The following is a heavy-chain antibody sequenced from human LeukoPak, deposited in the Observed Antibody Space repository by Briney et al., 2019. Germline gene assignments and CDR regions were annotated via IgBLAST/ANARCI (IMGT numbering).Heavy chain of an antibody. J-gene: IGHJ3*02. V-gene: IGHV1-18*01. D-gene: IGHD6-19*01. CDR3: ARAGGWARGDYKADAFDI. Sequence: SVTVSCKASGYTFTNFGISWVRQAPGQGLEWMGWISVYKGDTNYAQILQGRVTMTTDTSTSTAYMELRSLRSDDTAVYYCARAGGWARGDYKADAFDIWGQGTMVTVSS. CDR1: GYTFTNFG. CDR2: ISVYKGDT.